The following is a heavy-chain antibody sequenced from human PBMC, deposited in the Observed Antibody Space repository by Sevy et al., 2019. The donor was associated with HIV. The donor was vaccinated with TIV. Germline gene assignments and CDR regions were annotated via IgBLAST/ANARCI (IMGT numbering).Heavy chain of an antibody. CDR1: GFIFSSYS. D-gene: IGHD3-10*01. Sequence: GGSLRLSCAASGFIFSSYSMNWVRQAPGKGLEWVSSISSSSSYIYYADSVKGRFTISRDNAKNSLYLQMNSLRAEDTAVYYCARLMVRGVITYHDAFDIWGQGTMVTVSS. V-gene: IGHV3-21*01. J-gene: IGHJ3*02. CDR3: ARLMVRGVITYHDAFDI. CDR2: ISSSSSYI.